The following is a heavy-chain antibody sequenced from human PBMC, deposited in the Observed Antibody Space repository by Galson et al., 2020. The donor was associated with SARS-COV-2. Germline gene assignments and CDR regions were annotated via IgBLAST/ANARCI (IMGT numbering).Heavy chain of an antibody. CDR1: GYTFTAYY. J-gene: IGHJ3*02. D-gene: IGHD3-10*01. Sequence: GESLKISCRASGYTFTAYYINWVRQAPGQGLESMGWINPHSGDTKYAQKFQGRVTMTRDTSISTAYMELNRLRSDDTAVYYCARAGVFDIWGQGTMVTVSS. CDR2: INPHSGDT. CDR3: ARAGVFDI. V-gene: IGHV1-2*02.